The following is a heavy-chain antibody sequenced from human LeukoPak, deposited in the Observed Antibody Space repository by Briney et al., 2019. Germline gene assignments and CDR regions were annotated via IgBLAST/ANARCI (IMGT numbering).Heavy chain of an antibody. CDR3: ARDGSGFYLYNYMDV. Sequence: GGSLRLSCAPSGFTFSDYSMNWVRQAPGKGLEWVASISTVSTYTFYADSEKGRFTISRDNVRNSLYLQMSSLGAEDTAVYYCARDGSGFYLYNYMDVWGKGTTVTVSS. V-gene: IGHV3-21*01. CDR2: ISTVSTYT. J-gene: IGHJ6*03. CDR1: GFTFSDYS. D-gene: IGHD6-25*01.